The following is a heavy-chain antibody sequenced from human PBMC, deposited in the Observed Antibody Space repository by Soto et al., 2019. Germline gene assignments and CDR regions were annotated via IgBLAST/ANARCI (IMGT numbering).Heavy chain of an antibody. V-gene: IGHV3-30*18. J-gene: IGHJ6*02. CDR1: GFTFGSHG. CDR2: ISYDETNE. Sequence: QVQLVESGGGLVQPGGALRLTCVASGFTFGSHGMHWVRQAPGKGLEWVAVISYDETNEHYVDSVKGRFTISRDNSKSILYLQMNRLRPEDTAVYKCAKDLRTTISDYGMDAWGQGTTVTVSS. CDR3: AKDLRTTISDYGMDA.